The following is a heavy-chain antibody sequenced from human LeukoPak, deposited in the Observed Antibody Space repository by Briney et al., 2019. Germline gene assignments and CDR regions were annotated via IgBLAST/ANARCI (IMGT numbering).Heavy chain of an antibody. CDR1: GGSIDGYE. J-gene: IGHJ5*02. V-gene: IGHV4-59*08. D-gene: IGHD6-13*01. CDR2: ISDSGST. Sequence: SETLSLTCTVSGGSIDGYEWTWIRHPPGKGLEWGGYISDSGSTNYSPSLKSRVTLSVDMSKNQFSLNLRSVTAADTAVYDCARFLYTSSWSWFDPWGQGTLVTVSS. CDR3: ARFLYTSSWSWFDP.